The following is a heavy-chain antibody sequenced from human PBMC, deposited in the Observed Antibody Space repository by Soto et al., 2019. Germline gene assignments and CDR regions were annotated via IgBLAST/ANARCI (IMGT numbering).Heavy chain of an antibody. Sequence: GASVKVSCKASGYTFTGYYMHWVRQAPGQGFEWMGCINPNSGGTHYAQRFQGWVNMTRDTAIWTAYMELRRVRSDDTAVYYWARDTALEYISPLHLYYYRVAVCAEGTTDTVTS. CDR3: ARDTALEYISPLHLYYYRVAV. J-gene: IGHJ6*04. CDR2: INPNSGGT. CDR1: GYTFTGYY. D-gene: IGHD6-6*01. V-gene: IGHV1-2*04.